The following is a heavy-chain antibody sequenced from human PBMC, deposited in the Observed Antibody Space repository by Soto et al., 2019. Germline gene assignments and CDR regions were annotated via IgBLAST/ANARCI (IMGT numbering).Heavy chain of an antibody. Sequence: GGSLRLSCAASGFTFSSYAMSWVRQAPGKGLEWISAISGRGGSTYYADNVKGRFTISRDNSKNTLYLQMNSLRAEDTAVYYCASCPITMVRGVISPYNWFDPWGQGTLVTVSS. CDR1: GFTFSSYA. J-gene: IGHJ5*02. D-gene: IGHD3-10*01. CDR3: ASCPITMVRGVISPYNWFDP. V-gene: IGHV3-23*01. CDR2: ISGRGGST.